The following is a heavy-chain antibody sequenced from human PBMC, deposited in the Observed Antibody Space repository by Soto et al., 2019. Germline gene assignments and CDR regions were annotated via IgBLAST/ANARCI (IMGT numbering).Heavy chain of an antibody. CDR2: IYYSGRT. D-gene: IGHD2-21*02. CDR1: GESISSSSYY. Sequence: SETLSLTCIVSGESISSSSYYWGWIRQPPGKGLEWIGSIYYSGRTYYNPSFKSRVTISIDTSKNQFSLELSSVTATDTAVYYCARQRTTVVTQAYFDHWGQGALVIVSS. CDR3: ARQRTTVVTQAYFDH. V-gene: IGHV4-39*01. J-gene: IGHJ4*02.